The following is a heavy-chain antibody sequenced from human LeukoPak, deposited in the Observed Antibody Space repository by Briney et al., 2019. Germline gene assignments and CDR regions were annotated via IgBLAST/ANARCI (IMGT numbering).Heavy chain of an antibody. V-gene: IGHV3-7*05. J-gene: IGHJ4*02. CDR3: ERGGWRPVDY. Sequence: GGSLRLSCTASGFIFSNYCMNWVRRAPGKGLEWVANIKQDGNEKYYVDSVKGRFTISRDNAKNSLYLQMNSLRAEDTAVYYCERGGWRPVDYWGQGTLVTVSS. CDR1: GFIFSNYC. D-gene: IGHD3-3*01. CDR2: IKQDGNEK.